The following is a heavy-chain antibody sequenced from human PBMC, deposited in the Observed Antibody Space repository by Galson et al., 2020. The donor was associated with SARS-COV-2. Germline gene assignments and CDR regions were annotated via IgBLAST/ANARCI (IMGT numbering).Heavy chain of an antibody. CDR1: GYTFTSYG. Sequence: ASVKVSCKASGYTFTSYGISWVRQAPGQGLEWMGWISAYNGNTNYAQKLQGRVTMTTDTSTSTAYMELRSLRSDDTAVYYCARDPRYYGSGSYLADNWFDPWGQGTLVTVSS. J-gene: IGHJ5*02. D-gene: IGHD3-10*01. V-gene: IGHV1-18*01. CDR2: ISAYNGNT. CDR3: ARDPRYYGSGSYLADNWFDP.